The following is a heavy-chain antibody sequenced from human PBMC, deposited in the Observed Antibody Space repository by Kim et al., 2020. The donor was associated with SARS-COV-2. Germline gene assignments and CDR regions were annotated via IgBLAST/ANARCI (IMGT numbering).Heavy chain of an antibody. Sequence: GGSLRLSCVGSGFTFYDYWMTWVCLAPGKGLEWVAVIKQDGSESYYVDSVRGRLTISRDNAENSFYLQMNSLRADDTAVYYCARDWADYWGQGTLVTGSS. V-gene: IGHV3-7*05. CDR1: GFTFYDYW. J-gene: IGHJ4*02. CDR3: ARDWADY. CDR2: IKQDGSES. D-gene: IGHD3-16*01.